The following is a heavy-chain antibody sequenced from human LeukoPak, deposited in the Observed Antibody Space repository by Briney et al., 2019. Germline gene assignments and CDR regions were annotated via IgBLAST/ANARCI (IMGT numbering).Heavy chain of an antibody. V-gene: IGHV1-8*01. CDR3: AREKLAYCGGDCYSTHAFDI. Sequence: ASVKVSCKASGYTFTSYDINWVRQATGQGLEWMGWMNPNSGNTGYAQKFQGRVTMTRNTSISTAYMELSSLRSEDTAVYYCAREKLAYCGGDCYSTHAFDIWGQGTMVTDSS. J-gene: IGHJ3*02. D-gene: IGHD2-21*02. CDR1: GYTFTSYD. CDR2: MNPNSGNT.